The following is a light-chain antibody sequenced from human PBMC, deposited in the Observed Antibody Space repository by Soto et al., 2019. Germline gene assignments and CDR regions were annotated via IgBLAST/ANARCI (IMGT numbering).Light chain of an antibody. V-gene: IGLV2-14*01. CDR1: SSDIGADDF. Sequence: QSALTQPASVSGSPGQSITISCTGTSSDIGADDFVSWYQHHPDKTPKLIIFEVTYRPTGISHRFSASKSGNTASLTISGLEAEVEAFYYCSSYRKTTFPHVVFGGGTKLTVL. CDR3: SSYRKTTFPHVV. CDR2: EVT. J-gene: IGLJ2*01.